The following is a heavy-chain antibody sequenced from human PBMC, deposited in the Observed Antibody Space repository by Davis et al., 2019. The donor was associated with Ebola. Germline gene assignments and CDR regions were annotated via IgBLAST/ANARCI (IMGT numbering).Heavy chain of an antibody. CDR1: GFIFSHYW. J-gene: IGHJ6*02. Sequence: GGSLRFSCAASGFIFSHYWMSWVRQAPGKGPEWVAIIKQDGGEKYYVDSVKGRFTISRDNAKNSLFLQMNSLRAEDTALYYCASGDGRGNSYDMDVWGQGTTVTVSS. CDR2: IKQDGGEK. D-gene: IGHD4-23*01. CDR3: ASGDGRGNSYDMDV. V-gene: IGHV3-7*03.